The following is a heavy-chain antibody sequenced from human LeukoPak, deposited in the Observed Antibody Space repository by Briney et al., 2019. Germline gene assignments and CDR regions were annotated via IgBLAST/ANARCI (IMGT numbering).Heavy chain of an antibody. CDR2: ISGSGATT. D-gene: IGHD2-15*01. CDR1: GFTFSSYA. CDR3: AKATDIVVVLDF. J-gene: IGHJ4*02. Sequence: GSLRLSCAASGFTFSSYAMSWVRQAPGKGLEWVAPISGSGATTYYADSVKGRFTISRDNSKNTLYLQMNSLRAEDTAVYYCAKATDIVVVLDFWGQGTLVNVSS. V-gene: IGHV3-23*01.